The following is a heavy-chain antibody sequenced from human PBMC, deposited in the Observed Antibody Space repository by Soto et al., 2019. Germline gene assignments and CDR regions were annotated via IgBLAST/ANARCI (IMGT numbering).Heavy chain of an antibody. CDR2: IYYTGST. V-gene: IGHV4-39*01. CDR1: GGSISSSSYY. CDR3: ARLTHYGSGSYYLDY. Sequence: SETLSLTCTVSGGSISSSSYYWGWIRQPPGKGLEWIGSIYYTGSTYYNPSLKSRVTISVDTSKNEFSLKLSSVTAADTAVYYCARLTHYGSGSYYLDYWGQGTLVTVSS. J-gene: IGHJ4*02. D-gene: IGHD3-10*01.